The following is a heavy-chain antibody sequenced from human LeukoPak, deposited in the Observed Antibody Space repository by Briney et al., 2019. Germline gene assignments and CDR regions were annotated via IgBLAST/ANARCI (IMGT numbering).Heavy chain of an antibody. D-gene: IGHD5-24*01. CDR3: ARIEMATKGVGY. V-gene: IGHV4-39*01. Sequence: SETLSLTCTVSGGSISSSSYYWGWIRQPPGTGLEWIGSIYYSGSTYYNPSLKSRVTISVDTSKNQFSLKLSSVTAADTAVYYCARIEMATKGVGYGGQGTLSPSP. J-gene: IGHJ4*02. CDR1: GGSISSSSYY. CDR2: IYYSGST.